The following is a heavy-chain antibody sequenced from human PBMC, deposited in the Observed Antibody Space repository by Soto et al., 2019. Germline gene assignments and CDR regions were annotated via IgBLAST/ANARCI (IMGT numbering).Heavy chain of an antibody. V-gene: IGHV3-43*01. J-gene: IGHJ6*02. CDR3: AKDIDDISSSGMDV. CDR1: GFTFDDYT. D-gene: IGHD3-9*01. CDR2: ISWDGGST. Sequence: GGSLRLSXAASGFTFDDYTMHWVRQAPGKGLEWVSLISWDGGSTYYADSVKGRFTISRDNSKNSLYLQMNSLRTEDTALYYCAKDIDDISSSGMDVWGQGTTVTVSS.